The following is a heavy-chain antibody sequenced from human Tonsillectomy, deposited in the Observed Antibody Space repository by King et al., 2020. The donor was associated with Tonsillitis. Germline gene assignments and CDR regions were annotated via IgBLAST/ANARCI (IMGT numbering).Heavy chain of an antibody. CDR3: ARDLVFGVVMYFDY. J-gene: IGHJ4*02. D-gene: IGHD3-3*01. CDR1: GFTFSDYY. V-gene: IGHV3-11*01. CDR2: ISSSGSAI. Sequence: VQLVESGGGLVKPGGSLRLSCAASGFTFSDYYMSWIRQAPGKGLEWVSYISSSGSAIFYADSVKGRFTISRDNAKNSLYLQMNSLRADDTAVYYCARDLVFGVVMYFDYWGQGTLVTVSS.